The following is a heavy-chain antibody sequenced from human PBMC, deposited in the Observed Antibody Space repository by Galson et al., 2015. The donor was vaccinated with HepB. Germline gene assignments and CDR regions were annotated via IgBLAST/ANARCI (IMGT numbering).Heavy chain of an antibody. D-gene: IGHD3-10*01. CDR2: IKSKTDGGTT. V-gene: IGHV3-15*01. CDR3: TTVSLWFGESTFDY. Sequence: SLRLSCAASGFTFSIAWMSWVRQAPGKGLEWVGRIKSKTDGGTTDYAAPVKGRFTISRDDSKNTLYLQMNSLKTEDTAEYYCTTVSLWFGESTFDYWGQGTLVTVSS. CDR1: GFTFSIAW. J-gene: IGHJ4*02.